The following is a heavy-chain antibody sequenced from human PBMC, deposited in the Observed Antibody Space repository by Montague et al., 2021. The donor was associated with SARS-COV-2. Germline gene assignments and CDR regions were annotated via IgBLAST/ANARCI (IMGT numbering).Heavy chain of an antibody. Sequence: SETLSLTCAVSGGSFSGYYWSWIRQPPGKGLEWIGEINHSGSTSYNPSLKSRVTISVDTSKNQFSLKLSSVTAADTAVYYCTREGYQVLWSDYYYYGMDVWGQGTTVTVSS. V-gene: IGHV4-34*01. CDR3: TREGYQVLWSDYYYYGMDV. J-gene: IGHJ6*02. D-gene: IGHD2-2*01. CDR2: INHSGST. CDR1: GGSFSGYY.